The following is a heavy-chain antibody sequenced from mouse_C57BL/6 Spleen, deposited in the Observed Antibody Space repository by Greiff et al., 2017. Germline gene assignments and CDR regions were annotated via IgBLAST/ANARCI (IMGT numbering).Heavy chain of an antibody. V-gene: IGHV1-81*01. D-gene: IGHD2-3*01. Sequence: QVQLQQPGAELARPGASVKLSCKASGYTFTSYGISWVKQRTGQGLEWIGEIYPRSGNTYYNEKFKGKATLTADKSSSTAYMELRSLTSEDSAVYFYARADGPYCFVYWGHGATLTVSS. J-gene: IGHJ2*01. CDR2: IYPRSGNT. CDR3: ARADGPYCFVY. CDR1: GYTFTSYG.